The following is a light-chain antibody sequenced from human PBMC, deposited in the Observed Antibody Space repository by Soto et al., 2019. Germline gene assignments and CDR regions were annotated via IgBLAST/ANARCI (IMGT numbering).Light chain of an antibody. V-gene: IGKV3-15*01. CDR3: QQYNKWPRT. CDR2: GAS. CDR1: QSVSSN. J-gene: IGKJ1*01. Sequence: EIVMTQSPATLSVSPGERATLSCRASQSVSSNLAWYQLKPGQALRLLIYGASTRAAGIPARFSGSGSGTAFTLTISSLQSEDFAVYYCQQYNKWPRTFGQGTKVEIK.